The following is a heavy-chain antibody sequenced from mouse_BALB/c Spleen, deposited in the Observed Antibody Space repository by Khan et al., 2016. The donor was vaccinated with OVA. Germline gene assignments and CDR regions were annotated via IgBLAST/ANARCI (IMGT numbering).Heavy chain of an antibody. Sequence: QIQLVQSGTELARPGASVKLSCKASGYIFIDYNINWVKQRTGQGLEGIGEISPGSGNTYYNEKFKGKGKLTADKSASTAYMHLSSLTSEVSAVYFCASDWGSWFPYWGQGTLVTVSS. CDR3: ASDWGSWFPY. CDR2: ISPGSGNT. D-gene: IGHD4-1*01. J-gene: IGHJ3*01. V-gene: IGHV1-77*01. CDR1: GYIFIDYN.